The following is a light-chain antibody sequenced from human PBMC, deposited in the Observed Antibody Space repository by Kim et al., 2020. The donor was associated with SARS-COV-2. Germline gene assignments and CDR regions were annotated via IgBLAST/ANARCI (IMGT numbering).Light chain of an antibody. CDR1: SLRSYY. CDR3: NSRDSSGNHLV. CDR2: GKN. V-gene: IGLV3-19*01. Sequence: SSELTQDPAVSVALGQTVRITCQGDSLRSYYASWYQQKPGQAPVLVIYGKNNRPSGIPDRFSGSSSGNTASLTITWAQPEDEADYYCNSRDSSGNHLVFC. J-gene: IGLJ2*01.